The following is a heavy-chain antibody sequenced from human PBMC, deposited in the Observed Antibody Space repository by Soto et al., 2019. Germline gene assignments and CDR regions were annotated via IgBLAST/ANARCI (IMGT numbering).Heavy chain of an antibody. CDR2: ISAYNGNT. V-gene: IGHV1-18*04. CDR1: GYTFTSYG. J-gene: IGHJ6*02. Sequence: ASVKVSCKASGYTFTSYGVSWVRQAPGQGLEWMGWISAYNGNTNYAQKLQGRVTMTTDTSTSTAYMELRSLRSDDTAVYYCATVGAAVAPYYYYGMDVWGQGTTVTVSS. D-gene: IGHD6-19*01. CDR3: ATVGAAVAPYYYYGMDV.